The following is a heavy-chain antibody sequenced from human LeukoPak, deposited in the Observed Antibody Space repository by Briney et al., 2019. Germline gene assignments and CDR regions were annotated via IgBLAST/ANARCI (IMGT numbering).Heavy chain of an antibody. J-gene: IGHJ6*02. CDR1: GGSISSYY. CDR3: ARDRRRSYYGMDV. CDR2: IYYSGST. V-gene: IGHV4-59*01. Sequence: PSETLSRTCTVSGGSISSYYWGWIRQPPGKGLEWIGYIYYSGSTNYNPSLKSRVTISVDTSKNQFSLKLSSVTAADTAVYYCARDRRRSYYGMDVWGQGTTVTVSS.